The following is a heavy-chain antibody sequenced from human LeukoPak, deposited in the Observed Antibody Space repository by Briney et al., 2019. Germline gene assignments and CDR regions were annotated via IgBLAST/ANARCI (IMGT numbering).Heavy chain of an antibody. CDR1: GFTFSNYA. D-gene: IGHD2-21*02. V-gene: IGHV3-23*01. Sequence: PGGSLRLSCAAFGFTFSNYARSWVRQAPGKGLEWVSAISGSGGNTYYADSVKGRFTISRDNSKNTLHLQMSRLRAEDTALYYCAKPYGTDCGGDCYFDYWGQGTLVSVSS. J-gene: IGHJ4*02. CDR3: AKPYGTDCGGDCYFDY. CDR2: ISGSGGNT.